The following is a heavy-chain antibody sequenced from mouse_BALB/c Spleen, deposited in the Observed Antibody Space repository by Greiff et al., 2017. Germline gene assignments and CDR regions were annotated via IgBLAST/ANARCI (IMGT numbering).Heavy chain of an antibody. J-gene: IGHJ2*01. CDR3: AITTAIYFDD. D-gene: IGHD1-2*01. Sequence: EVKLQESGPGLVKPSQSLSLTCTVTGYSITSDYAWNWIRQFPGNKLEWMGYISYSGSTSYNPSLKSRISITRDTSKNQFFLQLNSVTTEDTATYYCAITTAIYFDDWGQGTTLTVSS. V-gene: IGHV3-2*02. CDR1: GYSITSDYA. CDR2: ISYSGST.